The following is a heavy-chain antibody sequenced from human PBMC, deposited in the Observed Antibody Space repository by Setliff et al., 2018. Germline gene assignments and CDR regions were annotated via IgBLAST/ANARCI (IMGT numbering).Heavy chain of an antibody. J-gene: IGHJ6*03. V-gene: IGHV1-69*05. D-gene: IGHD5-18*01. CDR1: GGTFSSYG. CDR2: TIPIFGST. Sequence: GASVKVSCKASGGTFSSYGISWVRQAPGQGLEWMGGTIPIFGSTNYAQKFQDRVTIITDESTSTAYMELRSLRTEDTAVYYCAREGVDTRSSTDYRYYMDVWGKGTTDTVSS. CDR3: AREGVDTRSSTDYRYYMDV.